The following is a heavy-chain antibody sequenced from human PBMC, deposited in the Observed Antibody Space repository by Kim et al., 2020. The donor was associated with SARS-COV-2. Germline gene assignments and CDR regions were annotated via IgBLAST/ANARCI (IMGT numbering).Heavy chain of an antibody. Sequence: YAASVKGRFTISRDDSKSIAYLQMNSLKTEDTAVYYCTRVMVRDYYGMDVWGQGTTVTVSS. CDR3: TRVMVRDYYGMDV. J-gene: IGHJ6*02. D-gene: IGHD3-10*01. V-gene: IGHV3-49*02.